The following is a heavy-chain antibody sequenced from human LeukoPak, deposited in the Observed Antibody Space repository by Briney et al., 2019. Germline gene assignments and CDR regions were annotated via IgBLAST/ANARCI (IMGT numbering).Heavy chain of an antibody. CDR2: ISRSGGIT. J-gene: IGHJ3*01. V-gene: IGHV3-23*01. CDR3: AKDRSCSGSSCNVGS. Sequence: GGSLRLSCTVSTSYDFAMSWVRQAPGKGLEWVSAISRSGGITSYADSVKGRFTISRDNSKNLVYLQMKSLRAEDTAVYYCAKDRSCSGSSCNVGSWGQGTMVTVSS. D-gene: IGHD2-2*01. CDR1: TSYDFA.